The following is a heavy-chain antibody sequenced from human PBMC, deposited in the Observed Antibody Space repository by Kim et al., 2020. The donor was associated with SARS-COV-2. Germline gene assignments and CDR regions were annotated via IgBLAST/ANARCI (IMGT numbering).Heavy chain of an antibody. CDR1: GGSISSYS. V-gene: IGHV4-59*08. Sequence: SETLSLTCTVSGGSISSYSWSWIRQPPGKGLEWIGYIYYSGSTNYNPSLKSRVTISVDTSKNQFSLKLSSVTAADTALYYCARQYYFGSGSYYNSAIYCFDYWGQGALVTVSS. J-gene: IGHJ4*02. D-gene: IGHD3-10*01. CDR3: ARQYYFGSGSYYNSAIYCFDY. CDR2: IYYSGST.